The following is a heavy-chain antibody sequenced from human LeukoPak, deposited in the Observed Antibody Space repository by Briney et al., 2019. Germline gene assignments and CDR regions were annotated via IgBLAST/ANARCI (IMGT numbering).Heavy chain of an antibody. CDR1: GFSFSDYH. CDR2: IGSTI. Sequence: GGSLRLSCVASGFSFSDYHMSWIRQAPGKGLEWVSYIGSTIYYADSVKGRFTISRDNAKNSLYLQMNSLRAEDTAVYYCARMVTYYYFDYWGQGTLVTVSS. CDR3: ARMVTYYYFDY. J-gene: IGHJ4*02. D-gene: IGHD2-21*02. V-gene: IGHV3-11*01.